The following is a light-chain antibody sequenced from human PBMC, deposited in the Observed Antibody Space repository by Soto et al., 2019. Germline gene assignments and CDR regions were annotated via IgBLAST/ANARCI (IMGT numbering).Light chain of an antibody. J-gene: IGLJ1*01. CDR1: SSDVGGYNY. CDR2: DVS. CDR3: SSYTRSRDKV. V-gene: IGLV2-14*01. Sequence: QCVRNYAASGSGAPGEGRTICCTGTSSDVGGYNYVPWHQQDPGKAPKLIIHDVSNRPSGVSDRFSGSKSGNTASLTISGLQAEAEADYYCSSYTRSRDKVFGPGTKVTVL.